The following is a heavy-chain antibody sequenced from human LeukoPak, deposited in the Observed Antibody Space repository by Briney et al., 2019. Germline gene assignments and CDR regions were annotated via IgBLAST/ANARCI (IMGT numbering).Heavy chain of an antibody. Sequence: PGGSLRLSCAASGFTFRSYAMHWVRQAPGKGLEWVAVISVDGSNKYYADSVKGRFTISRDNSKNTLYFQMDSLKADDTTVYYCARHKGASLFRGIIFDYWGQGTLVTVSS. CDR1: GFTFRSYA. CDR2: ISVDGSNK. D-gene: IGHD3-10*01. CDR3: ARHKGASLFRGIIFDY. J-gene: IGHJ4*02. V-gene: IGHV3-30*14.